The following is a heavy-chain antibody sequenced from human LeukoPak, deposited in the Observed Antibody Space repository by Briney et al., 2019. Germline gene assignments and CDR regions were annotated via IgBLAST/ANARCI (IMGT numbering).Heavy chain of an antibody. Sequence: GGSLRLSCVASGFTSSDYHMSWIRQAPGKGLEWISYISSSGSGSIIYHADSVKGRFTVSRDNAKNSLYLQMNSLRADDTAVYYCAREASCGGDCYYDYWGQGTLVTVSS. CDR2: ISSSGSGSII. CDR3: AREASCGGDCYYDY. J-gene: IGHJ4*02. CDR1: GFTSSDYH. D-gene: IGHD2-21*02. V-gene: IGHV3-11*01.